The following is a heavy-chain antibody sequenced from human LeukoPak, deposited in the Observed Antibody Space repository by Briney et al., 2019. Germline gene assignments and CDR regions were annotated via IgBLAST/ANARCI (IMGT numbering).Heavy chain of an antibody. D-gene: IGHD4-17*01. CDR2: IYPGDSDT. V-gene: IGHV5-51*01. J-gene: IGHJ4*02. Sequence: GESLKISCKGSGYSFTNYWIGWVRQMPGKGLEWMGSIYPGDSDTRYSPSFQGQVTISADKSISAAYLQWSSLKASDTAMYFCARPALMASRDYYFDYWGQGTLVTVSS. CDR1: GYSFTNYW. CDR3: ARPALMASRDYYFDY.